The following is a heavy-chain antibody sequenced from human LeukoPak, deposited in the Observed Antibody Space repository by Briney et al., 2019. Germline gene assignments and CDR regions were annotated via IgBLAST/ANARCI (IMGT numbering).Heavy chain of an antibody. Sequence: SGGSLRLSCAASGFTFSSYSMNWVRQAPGKGLEWVSYISSSSSSIYYADSVKGRFTISRDNAKNSLYLQMNSLRDEDTAVYYCARDWSSGWLGAPSSFDCWGQGSLVTVSS. CDR1: GFTFSSYS. D-gene: IGHD6-19*01. CDR3: ARDWSSGWLGAPSSFDC. V-gene: IGHV3-48*02. CDR2: ISSSSSSI. J-gene: IGHJ4*02.